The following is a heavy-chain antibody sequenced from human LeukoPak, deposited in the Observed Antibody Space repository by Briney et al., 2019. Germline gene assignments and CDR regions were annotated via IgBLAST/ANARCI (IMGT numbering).Heavy chain of an antibody. CDR3: AKDRPNGLDY. CDR2: INGRGDGT. V-gene: IGHV3-23*01. Sequence: PGGSLRLSCEVSGFTFINYAMTWVRQAPGKGLEWVSGINGRGDGTYYADSVKGRFTVSRDNSKNTVYLQIDSLRAEDTAVYYCAKDRPNGLDYWGQGTLVTASS. CDR1: GFTFINYA. J-gene: IGHJ4*02.